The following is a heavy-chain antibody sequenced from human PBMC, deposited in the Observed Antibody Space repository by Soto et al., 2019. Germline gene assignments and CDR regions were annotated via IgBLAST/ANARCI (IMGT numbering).Heavy chain of an antibody. CDR2: INHSGST. J-gene: IGHJ4*02. Sequence: SETLSLTCAVYGGSFSGYYWSWIRQPPGKGLEWIGEINHSGSTNYNPSLKSRVTISVDTSKNQFSLKLSSVTAADTAVYYCARSCSGGSCSTQFDYWGQGTLVT. CDR1: GGSFSGYY. D-gene: IGHD2-15*01. CDR3: ARSCSGGSCSTQFDY. V-gene: IGHV4-34*01.